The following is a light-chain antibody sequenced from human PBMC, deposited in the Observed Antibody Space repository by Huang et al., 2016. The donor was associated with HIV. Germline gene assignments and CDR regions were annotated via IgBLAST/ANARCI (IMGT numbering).Light chain of an antibody. Sequence: EIVLTQSPATLSLSPGERATLSCRASQSVSSYLAWYQQKPGQAPRLLIYDASNRATGIPARFRGSGSGTDFTLTISSLEPEDFAVYYCQQRSNWPSLFTFGPGTKVDIK. CDR2: DAS. CDR3: QQRSNWPSLFT. CDR1: QSVSSY. V-gene: IGKV3-11*01. J-gene: IGKJ3*01.